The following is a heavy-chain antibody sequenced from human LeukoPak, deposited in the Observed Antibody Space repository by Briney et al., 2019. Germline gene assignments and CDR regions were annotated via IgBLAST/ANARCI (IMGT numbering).Heavy chain of an antibody. V-gene: IGHV3-23*01. CDR2: INTGGSA. Sequence: PGGSLRLSCAASGFTFSHYAVSWVRQAPGKGLEWVSSINTGGSAYYADSVKGRFTISRDNSMNTLYLQMNSLRAEDTAVYYCAKDRPSRWYGGNPKRYFDYWGQGTLVTVSS. D-gene: IGHD4-23*01. J-gene: IGHJ4*02. CDR1: GFTFSHYA. CDR3: AKDRPSRWYGGNPKRYFDY.